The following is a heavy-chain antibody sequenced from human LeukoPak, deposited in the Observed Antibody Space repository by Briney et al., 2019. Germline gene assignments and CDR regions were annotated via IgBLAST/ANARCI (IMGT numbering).Heavy chain of an antibody. CDR1: GFTVSSNY. CDR2: IHSGGST. CDR3: ARETGGNWNRIDY. V-gene: IGHV3-53*01. Sequence: GGSLRLSCAASGFTVSSNYMSWVRQAPGKGLEWVSVIHSGGSTYYADSVKGRFTISRDNSKNTLYLQMNSLRAEDTAVYYCARETGGNWNRIDYWGQGTLVTVSS. D-gene: IGHD1/OR15-1a*01. J-gene: IGHJ4*02.